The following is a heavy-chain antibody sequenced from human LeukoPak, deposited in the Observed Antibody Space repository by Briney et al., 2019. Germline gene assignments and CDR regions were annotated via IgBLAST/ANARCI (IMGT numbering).Heavy chain of an antibody. Sequence: ASVKVSCTASGYTFTSYAMNWVRQAPGQGLEWMGWINTNTGNPTYAQGFTGRFVFSLDTSVSTAYLQISSLKAEDTAVYYCARARSAYGDYVVDLVDYWGQGTLVTVSS. CDR1: GYTFTSYA. J-gene: IGHJ4*02. D-gene: IGHD4-17*01. CDR3: ARARSAYGDYVVDLVDY. V-gene: IGHV7-4-1*02. CDR2: INTNTGNP.